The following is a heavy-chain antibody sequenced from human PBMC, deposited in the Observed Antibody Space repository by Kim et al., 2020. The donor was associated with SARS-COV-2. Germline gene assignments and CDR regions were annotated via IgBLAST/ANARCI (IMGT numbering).Heavy chain of an antibody. CDR3: ARVSGYCSSTSCYAGYYYYGMDV. J-gene: IGHJ6*02. CDR1: GGTFSSYA. V-gene: IGHV1-69*04. D-gene: IGHD2-2*01. CDR2: IIPILGIA. Sequence: SVKVSCKASGGTFSSYAISWVRQAPGQGLEWMGRIIPILGIANYAQKFQGRVTITADKSTSTAYMELSSLRSEDTAVYYCARVSGYCSSTSCYAGYYYYGMDVWGQETTVTVSS.